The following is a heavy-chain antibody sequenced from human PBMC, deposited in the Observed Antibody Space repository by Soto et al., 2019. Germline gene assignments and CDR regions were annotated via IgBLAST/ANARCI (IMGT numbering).Heavy chain of an antibody. J-gene: IGHJ4*02. CDR1: DGSISSSSYY. CDR2: IYYSGST. V-gene: IGHV4-39*07. Sequence: PSETLSLTCTVSDGSISSSSYYWGWIRQPPGKGLEWIGSIYYSGSTYYNPSLKSRVTISVDTSKNQFSLKLSSVTAADTAVYYCARSDGRYWGQGTLVTVSS. CDR3: ARSDGRY.